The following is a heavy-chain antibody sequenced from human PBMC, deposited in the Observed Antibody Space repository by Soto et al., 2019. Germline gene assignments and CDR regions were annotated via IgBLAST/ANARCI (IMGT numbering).Heavy chain of an antibody. J-gene: IGHJ5*02. CDR3: ARETGYHWFDP. D-gene: IGHD7-27*01. V-gene: IGHV4-4*02. Sequence: QVQLQESGPGLVKPSGTLSLTCAVSGGSISSSNWWSWVRQPPGKGLEWIGGIYHSGSTNYNPSLKSXXTXSVXKSKNQCSLKLSSVTAADTAVYYCARETGYHWFDPWGQGTLVTVSS. CDR1: GGSISSSNW. CDR2: IYHSGST.